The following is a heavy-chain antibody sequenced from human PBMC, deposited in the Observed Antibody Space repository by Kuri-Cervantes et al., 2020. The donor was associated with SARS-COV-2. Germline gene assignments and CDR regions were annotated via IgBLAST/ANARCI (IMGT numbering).Heavy chain of an antibody. CDR3: ASRPTVTTYYYYYGMDV. Sequence: SVKVSCKASGGTFSNYAINWVRQAPGQGLEWMGRIIPRVSVGNFAQKFLGRITIIADNSTSTAYMELTSLRSEDTAVYYCASRPTVTTYYYYYGMDVWGQGTTVTVSS. V-gene: IGHV1-69*04. CDR1: GGTFSNYA. D-gene: IGHD4-11*01. J-gene: IGHJ6*02. CDR2: IIPRVSVG.